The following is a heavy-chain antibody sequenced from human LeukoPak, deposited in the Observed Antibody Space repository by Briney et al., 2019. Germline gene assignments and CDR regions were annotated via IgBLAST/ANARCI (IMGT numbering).Heavy chain of an antibody. J-gene: IGHJ3*02. CDR2: IIPIFGTA. CDR3: ARGVEVIAVAGFDAFDI. V-gene: IGHV1-69*13. D-gene: IGHD6-19*01. CDR1: GGTFSSYA. Sequence: SVKVSCKASGGTFSSYAISWVRQAPGQGLEWMGGIIPIFGTANYAQKFQGRVTITADESTSTAYMELSSLRSEDTAVYYCARGVEVIAVAGFDAFDIWGQGTMVTVSS.